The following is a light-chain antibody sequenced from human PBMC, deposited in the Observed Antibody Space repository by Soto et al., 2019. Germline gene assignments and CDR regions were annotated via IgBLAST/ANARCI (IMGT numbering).Light chain of an antibody. CDR3: QQTYSAPPWT. Sequence: DIQMTQSPTSMSASVGDRVTISCRASQSISTYLSWHQQKPGKAPRLLIYAASTVQSGVPPRFSGSGSGTDFILTISSLRSEDIATYYCQQTYSAPPWTFGQGTKVEIK. V-gene: IGKV1-39*01. CDR2: AAS. CDR1: QSISTY. J-gene: IGKJ1*01.